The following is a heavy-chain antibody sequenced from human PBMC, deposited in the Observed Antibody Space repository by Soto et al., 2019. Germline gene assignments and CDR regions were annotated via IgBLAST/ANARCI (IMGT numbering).Heavy chain of an antibody. V-gene: IGHV3-30-3*01. CDR3: ARDARLMITFGGVNLYFDY. Sequence: QVQLVESGGGVVQPGRSLRLSCAASGFTFNNYAMHWVRQAPGKGLEWVAIISYDGNNKYYADSVKRRFTISRDNSKNTMYLQMNSLRAEDTAVYFCARDARLMITFGGVNLYFDYWGQGTLVTVSS. D-gene: IGHD3-16*01. CDR1: GFTFNNYA. CDR2: ISYDGNNK. J-gene: IGHJ4*02.